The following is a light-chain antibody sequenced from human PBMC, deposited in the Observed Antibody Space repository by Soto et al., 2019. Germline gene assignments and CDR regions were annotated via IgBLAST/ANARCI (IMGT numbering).Light chain of an antibody. CDR3: ETWDSNTRV. V-gene: IGLV4-60*03. J-gene: IGLJ2*01. CDR1: SGHSSHI. Sequence: QSVLTQSSSASASLGSSVKLTCTLSSGHSSHIIAWHQQQPGKAPRYLMKLEGSGSFNKGSGVPDRFSGSSSGADRYLTISNLQSEDEADYYCETWDSNTRVFGGGTKLTVL. CDR2: LEGSGSF.